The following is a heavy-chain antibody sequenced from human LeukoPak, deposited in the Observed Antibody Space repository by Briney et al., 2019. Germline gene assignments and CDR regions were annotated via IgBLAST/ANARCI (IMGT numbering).Heavy chain of an antibody. CDR2: INPSGGST. D-gene: IGHD3-10*01. V-gene: IGHV1-46*01. CDR1: GFTFTSFY. J-gene: IGHJ3*02. CDR3: ARAGRDDSDAFDI. Sequence: ASVKVSCKASGFTFTSFYIHWVRQAPGQGLEGMGIINPSGGSTTYAQKFQGRVTMTRDMSTSTVYMELSSLRSEDTAVYYCARAGRDDSDAFDIWGQGTMVTVSS.